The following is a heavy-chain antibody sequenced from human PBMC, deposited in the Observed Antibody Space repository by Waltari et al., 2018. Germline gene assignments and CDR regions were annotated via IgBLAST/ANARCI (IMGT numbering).Heavy chain of an antibody. D-gene: IGHD3-10*01. CDR1: GFTFDAFA. J-gene: IGHJ4*02. CDR2: ISGSGGIT. Sequence: EVQLLESGGGLVQPGGSLRLSCAASGFTFDAFAMTWVRQAVGKGREWVSSISGSGGITYYADSVKGRFTISRDNAKKTLYLQMNSLRAEDTALYYCAKSPTLIRGIPYSWGQGTLVTVSS. CDR3: AKSPTLIRGIPYS. V-gene: IGHV3-23*01.